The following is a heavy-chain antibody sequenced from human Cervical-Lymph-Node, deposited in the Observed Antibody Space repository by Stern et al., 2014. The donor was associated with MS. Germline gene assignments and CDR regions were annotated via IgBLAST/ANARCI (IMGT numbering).Heavy chain of an antibody. CDR1: GGSFSGYY. D-gene: IGHD5-12*01. CDR2: INHSGSP. V-gene: IGHV4-34*01. Sequence: QVQLQQWGAGLLTPSETLSLTCAVYGGSFSGYYWSWIRQPPGKGLEWIGEINHSGSPNYNPSLKSRVTISVDTSKNQFSLKLSSVTAADTAVYYCARSRVATKSRPNYYYGMDVWGQGTTVTVSS. J-gene: IGHJ6*02. CDR3: ARSRVATKSRPNYYYGMDV.